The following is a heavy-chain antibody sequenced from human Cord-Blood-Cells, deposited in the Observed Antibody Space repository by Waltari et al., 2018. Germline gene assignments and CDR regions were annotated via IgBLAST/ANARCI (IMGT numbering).Heavy chain of an antibody. V-gene: IGHV4-61*09. D-gene: IGHD1-7*01. CDR1: GGSLSSGRYY. CDR3: AREVELGFDP. CDR2: IYTSGST. J-gene: IGHJ5*02. Sequence: QVQLQESGPGLVKPSQTLSLTLPVPGGSLSSGRYYWSWIRQPAGKGLEWIGYIYTSGSTNYNPSLKSRVTISVDTSKNQFSLKLSSVTAADTAVYYCAREVELGFDPWGQGTLVTVSS.